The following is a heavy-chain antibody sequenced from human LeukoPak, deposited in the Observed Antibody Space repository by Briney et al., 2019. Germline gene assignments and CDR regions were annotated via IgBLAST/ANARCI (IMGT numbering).Heavy chain of an antibody. CDR3: TKGGFTSYFDY. CDR2: IRASAGTT. Sequence: GGSLRLSCVASGFTFSSYAMTWVRQAPGRGLEWVSTIRASAGTTYYEDSVKGRFTISRDNSKSTQWLQMSSLRAEDTAVYYCTKGGFTSYFDYWGQGTLVTVSS. J-gene: IGHJ4*02. V-gene: IGHV3-23*01. CDR1: GFTFSSYA. D-gene: IGHD2-2*01.